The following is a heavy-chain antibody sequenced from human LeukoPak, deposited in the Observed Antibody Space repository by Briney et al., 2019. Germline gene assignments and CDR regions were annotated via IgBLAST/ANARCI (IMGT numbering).Heavy chain of an antibody. Sequence: GGSLTLSCAASGFTVSANYMNWVRQAPGKGLEWVSILYSGSDTYYADSVKGRFTISRDDSRNTLFLHMNSLKAEDTAIYYCARVGDHFHWFLDLWGRGTLVAVSS. CDR3: ARVGDHFHWFLDL. D-gene: IGHD2-21*01. CDR2: LYSGSDT. J-gene: IGHJ2*01. V-gene: IGHV3-53*01. CDR1: GFTVSANY.